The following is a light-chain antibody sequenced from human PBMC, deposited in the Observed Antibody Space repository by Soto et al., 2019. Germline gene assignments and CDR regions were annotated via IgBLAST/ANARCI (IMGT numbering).Light chain of an antibody. CDR3: SSYTTGGSYV. J-gene: IGLJ1*01. Sequence: QSVLTQPASVSGSPGLSIAISCTGTSRDVGGYNSVSWYQQQPGKVPKLMIYDVSNRPSGVCNRFSGSKSGNTASLTISGLQDEDEGDDYCSSYTTGGSYVFGTGTKLTVL. V-gene: IGLV2-14*01. CDR2: DVS. CDR1: SRDVGGYNS.